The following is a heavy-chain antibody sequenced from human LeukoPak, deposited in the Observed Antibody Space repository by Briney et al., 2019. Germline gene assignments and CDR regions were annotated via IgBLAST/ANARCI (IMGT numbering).Heavy chain of an antibody. V-gene: IGHV3-30*18. Sequence: GGSLRLSCAASGFTFSSYAMHWVRQAPGKGLEWVAVISYDGSNKYYADSVKGRFTISRDNSKNTLYLQMNSLRAEDTAVYYCAKDIGPSVPLYFDYWGQGTLVTVSS. CDR1: GFTFSSYA. D-gene: IGHD3-16*02. J-gene: IGHJ4*02. CDR2: ISYDGSNK. CDR3: AKDIGPSVPLYFDY.